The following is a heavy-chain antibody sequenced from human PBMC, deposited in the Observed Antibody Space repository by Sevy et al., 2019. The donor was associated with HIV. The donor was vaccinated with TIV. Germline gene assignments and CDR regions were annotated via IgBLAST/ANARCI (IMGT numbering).Heavy chain of an antibody. CDR1: GYTLTELS. V-gene: IGHV1-24*01. D-gene: IGHD6-13*01. J-gene: IGHJ1*01. Sequence: ASVKVSCKVSGYTLTELSMHWVRQAPGKGLEWMGGFDPEDGETIYAQKFQGRVTMTEDTSTDTAYMELSSLRSEDTAVYYCATDQVAGIAAAGTGKYFQHWGQGTLVTVSS. CDR2: FDPEDGET. CDR3: ATDQVAGIAAAGTGKYFQH.